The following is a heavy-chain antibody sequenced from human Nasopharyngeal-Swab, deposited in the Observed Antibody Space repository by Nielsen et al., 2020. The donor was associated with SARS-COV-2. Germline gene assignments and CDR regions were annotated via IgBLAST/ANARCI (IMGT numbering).Heavy chain of an antibody. Sequence: GESLKISCAASGFTFSSYWMSWVRQAPGKGLEWVANITQDGSEKYYVDSVKGRFTISRDNAKNSLYLQMNRLRAEDTAVYYCARDGQWLVNGPAGFVYWGQGTLVTVSS. CDR3: ARDGQWLVNGPAGFVY. CDR1: GFTFSSYW. V-gene: IGHV3-7*01. J-gene: IGHJ4*02. CDR2: ITQDGSEK. D-gene: IGHD6-19*01.